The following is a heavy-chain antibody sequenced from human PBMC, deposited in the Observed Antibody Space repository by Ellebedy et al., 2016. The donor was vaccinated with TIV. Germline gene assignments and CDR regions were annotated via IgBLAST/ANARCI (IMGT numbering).Heavy chain of an antibody. CDR3: ASRASGRSDLGRVVYFDY. J-gene: IGHJ4*02. V-gene: IGHV4-59*08. CDR1: GASITTYY. D-gene: IGHD1-26*01. Sequence: MPSETLSLTCNVSGASITTYYWNWIRQSPGKGLEWIGYMSYSGSTNYNPSLKSRVTISVDTSKNQFSLRLSSVTAADTAVYYCASRASGRSDLGRVVYFDYWGQGTLVTVSS. CDR2: MSYSGST.